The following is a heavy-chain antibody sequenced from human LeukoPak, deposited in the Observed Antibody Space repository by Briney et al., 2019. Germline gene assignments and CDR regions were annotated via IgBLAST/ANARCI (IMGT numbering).Heavy chain of an antibody. D-gene: IGHD2-15*01. CDR1: GGSLRSDRHN. V-gene: IGHV4-39*07. CDR3: ARDLGGYPFFMDV. J-gene: IGHJ6*03. Sequence: SETLSLTCSVSGGSLRSDRHNWAWVRQSADKGLEHIGSVDQTGSPYYNPPLKSRVTISVDTSNKQFSLNLTSVTAADTAVYYCARDLGGYPFFMDVWGKGITDTVPS. CDR2: VDQTGSP.